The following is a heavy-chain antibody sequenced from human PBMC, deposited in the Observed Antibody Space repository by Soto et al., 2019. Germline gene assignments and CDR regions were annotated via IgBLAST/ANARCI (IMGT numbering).Heavy chain of an antibody. J-gene: IGHJ3*02. V-gene: IGHV4-59*08. D-gene: IGHD6-13*01. CDR3: ARHLWVGSSWYLGAVDI. Sequence: QVQLQESGPGLVKPSETLSLTCNVSGDSISNYYWSWIRQPPGKGLEWIGYIYYSGSTNSNPSLKSRVTISVDTSKNQFSLKLNSVTAADTAVYYCARHLWVGSSWYLGAVDIWGQGTMVTVSS. CDR1: GDSISNYY. CDR2: IYYSGST.